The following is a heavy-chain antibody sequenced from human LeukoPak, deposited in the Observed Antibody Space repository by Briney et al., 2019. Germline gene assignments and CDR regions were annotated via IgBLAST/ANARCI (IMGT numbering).Heavy chain of an antibody. Sequence: ASVKVSCKASGYTFSSYGISWVRQAPGQGLEWMGWISAYNGNTNYAQKFQGRVTITRDTSISTAYMELSSLRSEDTAVYYCARGYYMDVWGEGTTVTISS. CDR1: GYTFSSYG. CDR2: ISAYNGNT. CDR3: ARGYYMDV. V-gene: IGHV1-18*01. J-gene: IGHJ6*03.